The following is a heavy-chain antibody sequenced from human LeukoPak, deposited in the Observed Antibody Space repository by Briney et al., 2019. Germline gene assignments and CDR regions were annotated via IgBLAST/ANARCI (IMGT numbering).Heavy chain of an antibody. CDR1: GFTFSSYG. CDR2: ISYDGSNK. Sequence: GRSLGLSCAASGFTFSSYGMHWVRQAPGKGLEWVAVISYDGSNKYYADSVKGRFTISRDNSKNTLYLQMNSLRAEDTAVYYCAKDLVTGYSYGRIGYWGQGTLVTVSS. CDR3: AKDLVTGYSYGRIGY. D-gene: IGHD5-18*01. V-gene: IGHV3-30*18. J-gene: IGHJ4*02.